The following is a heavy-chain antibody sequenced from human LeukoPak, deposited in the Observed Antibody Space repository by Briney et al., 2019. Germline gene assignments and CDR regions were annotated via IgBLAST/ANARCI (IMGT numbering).Heavy chain of an antibody. D-gene: IGHD3-10*01. V-gene: IGHV1-2*02. CDR1: GYTFTGYY. J-gene: IGHJ4*02. CDR3: ARRFRGVIITIDYFDY. Sequence: GASVKVSCKASGYTFTGYYMHWVRQAPGQGLEWMGWINPNSGGTNYAQKFQGRVTMTRDTSISTAYMELSRLRSDDTAVYYCARRFRGVIITIDYFDYWGQGTLVTVSS. CDR2: INPNSGGT.